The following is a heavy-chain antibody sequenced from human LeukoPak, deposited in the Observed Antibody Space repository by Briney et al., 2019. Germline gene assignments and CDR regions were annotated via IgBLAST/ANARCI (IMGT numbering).Heavy chain of an antibody. CDR2: ISANNGNT. D-gene: IGHD3-10*01. J-gene: IGHJ4*02. Sequence: ASVKVSCKASGYTFSSYGISWVRQAPGQGLEWMGWISANNGNTNYAQKLQGRVTMTTDTSTSTAYMELMSLRSDDTAVYYCARRPLSYGLDYWGQGTLVTVSS. V-gene: IGHV1-18*01. CDR3: ARRPLSYGLDY. CDR1: GYTFSSYG.